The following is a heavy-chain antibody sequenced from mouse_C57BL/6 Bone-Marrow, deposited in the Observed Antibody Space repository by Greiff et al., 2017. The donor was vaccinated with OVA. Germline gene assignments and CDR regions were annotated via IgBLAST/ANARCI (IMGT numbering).Heavy chain of an antibody. V-gene: IGHV1-82*01. Sequence: QVQLQQSGPELVKPGASVKISCKASGYAFSSSWMNWVKQRPGKGLEWIGRIYPGDGDTNYNVKFKGKATLTADKSSSTAYMQLSSLTSEDSAVYFCARWGYYYGSSFDYWGQGTTLTVSS. CDR3: ARWGYYYGSSFDY. CDR2: IYPGDGDT. CDR1: GYAFSSSW. D-gene: IGHD1-1*01. J-gene: IGHJ2*01.